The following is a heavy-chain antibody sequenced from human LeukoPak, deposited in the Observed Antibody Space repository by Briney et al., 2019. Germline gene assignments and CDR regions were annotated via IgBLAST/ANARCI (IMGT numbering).Heavy chain of an antibody. CDR1: GFTFSSYW. Sequence: GGSLRLSCAPSGFTFSSYWMSWVRQAPGKGLEWVANIKQDGSEKYFVDSVKGRFTISRDNAKNSLYLQMNSLRAEDTAVYYCARKAYGLDVWGKGTTVTVSS. CDR2: IKQDGSEK. CDR3: ARKAYGLDV. V-gene: IGHV3-7*03. J-gene: IGHJ6*04.